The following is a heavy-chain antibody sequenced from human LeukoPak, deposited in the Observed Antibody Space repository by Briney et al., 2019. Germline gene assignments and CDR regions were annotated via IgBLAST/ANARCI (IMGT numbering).Heavy chain of an antibody. D-gene: IGHD2-2*01. CDR3: ADQSTSFGGMDV. CDR1: GYTFTSYG. V-gene: IGHV1-18*01. J-gene: IGHJ6*02. CDR2: ISAYNGNT. Sequence: ASVKVSCKASGYTFTSYGIIWVRQAPGQGLEWMGWISAYNGNTNYAQKLQGRVTMTTDTSTSTAYMELRSLRSDDTAVYYCADQSTSFGGMDVWGQGTTVTVSS.